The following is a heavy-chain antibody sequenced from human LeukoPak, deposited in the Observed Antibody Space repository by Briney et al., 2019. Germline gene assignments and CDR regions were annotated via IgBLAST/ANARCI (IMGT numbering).Heavy chain of an antibody. Sequence: SQTLSLTCTVSGGSISSGSYYWSWIRQPPGKGLEWIGYIYTSGSTNYNPSLKSRVTISVDTSKNQFSLKLSSVTAADTAVYYCARTSPMIRGVIAGYMDVWGKGTTVTISS. CDR2: IYTSGST. CDR1: GGSISSGSYY. D-gene: IGHD3-10*01. J-gene: IGHJ6*03. V-gene: IGHV4-61*01. CDR3: ARTSPMIRGVIAGYMDV.